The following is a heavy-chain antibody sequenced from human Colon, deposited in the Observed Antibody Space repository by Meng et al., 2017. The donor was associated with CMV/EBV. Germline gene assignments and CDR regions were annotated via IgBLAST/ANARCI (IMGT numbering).Heavy chain of an antibody. V-gene: IGHV2-5*01. D-gene: IGHD3-10*01. CDR3: VFRLEDPRRGSYYFEQ. Sequence: FALSTSGVSVGWVRQHPGKALEWLALVYWNDDKRCSPSLRSRLTITKETSKNQVVFTMSHLDPVDTATYHCVFRLEDPRRGSYYFEQWGQGTLVTVSS. CDR1: FALSTSGVS. CDR2: VYWNDDK. J-gene: IGHJ4*02.